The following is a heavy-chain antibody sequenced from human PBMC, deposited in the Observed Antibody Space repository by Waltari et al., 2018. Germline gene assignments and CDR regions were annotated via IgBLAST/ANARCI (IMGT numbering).Heavy chain of an antibody. CDR1: GYSFTGYY. CDR2: INPNSGGT. J-gene: IGHJ4*02. V-gene: IGHV1-2*06. Sequence: QVQLVQSGAAVTKPGASVEVYCKGSGYSFTGYYMHWVQQAPGQGLEWMGRINPNSGGTNYAQKLQGRITMTRDTSISTAYMELSRLRSDDTAVYYCASKIRGPTVTKFPPDYWGQGTLVTVSS. D-gene: IGHD4-17*01. CDR3: ASKIRGPTVTKFPPDY.